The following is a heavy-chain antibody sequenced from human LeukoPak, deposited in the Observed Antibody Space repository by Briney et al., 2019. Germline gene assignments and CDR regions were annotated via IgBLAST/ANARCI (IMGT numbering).Heavy chain of an antibody. J-gene: IGHJ4*02. CDR3: ARDHGSQDSGAWYVFDY. CDR2: INHLGHT. D-gene: IGHD6-19*01. Sequence: GGSLRLSCAACGFTFNHYAMSWVRQAPGKGLEWVSGINHLGHTFYADSVKGRFTISRDNSQSTLFLQMNSLRADDTAEYFCARDHGSQDSGAWYVFDYWGRGTLVTVSS. V-gene: IGHV3-23*01. CDR1: GFTFNHYA.